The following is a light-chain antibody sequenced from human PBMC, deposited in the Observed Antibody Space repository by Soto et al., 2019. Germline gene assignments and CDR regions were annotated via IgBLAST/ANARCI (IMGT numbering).Light chain of an antibody. J-gene: IGLJ1*01. CDR3: SSYRASSTTPYV. Sequence: QSALTQPASLSGSPGQSITISCTGTSSDVGGYNYVSWYQQHPGKAPKLMIYDVSNRPSGVSNRFSGSKSGNTASLTISGLPAEDEADYYCSSYRASSTTPYVFGTGTKVTVL. V-gene: IGLV2-14*03. CDR2: DVS. CDR1: SSDVGGYNY.